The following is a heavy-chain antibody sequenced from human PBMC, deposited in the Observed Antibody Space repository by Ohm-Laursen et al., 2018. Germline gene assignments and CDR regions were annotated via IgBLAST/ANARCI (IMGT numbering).Heavy chain of an antibody. CDR2: INHSGST. CDR3: ARAIVVVPATTQSGWFDP. D-gene: IGHD2-2*01. V-gene: IGHV4-34*01. CDR1: GGSFSGYY. J-gene: IGHJ5*02. Sequence: SETLSLTCTVYGGSFSGYYWSWISQPPGKGLEWIGEINHSGSTNYNPSLKSRFTISVDTSKNQFSLKLSSVTAADTAVYYCARAIVVVPATTQSGWFDPWGQGTLVTVSS.